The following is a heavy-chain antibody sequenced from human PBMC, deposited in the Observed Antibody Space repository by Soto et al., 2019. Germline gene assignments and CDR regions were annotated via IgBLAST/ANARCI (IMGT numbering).Heavy chain of an antibody. Sequence: GGSLRLSCAASGFTFSSYAMHWVRQAPGKGLEWVAVISYDGSNKYYADSVKGRFTISRDNSKNTLYLQMNSLRAEDTAVYYCAREYSSGWYDLGYWGQGTLVTVSS. J-gene: IGHJ4*02. V-gene: IGHV3-30-3*01. D-gene: IGHD6-19*01. CDR1: GFTFSSYA. CDR3: AREYSSGWYDLGY. CDR2: ISYDGSNK.